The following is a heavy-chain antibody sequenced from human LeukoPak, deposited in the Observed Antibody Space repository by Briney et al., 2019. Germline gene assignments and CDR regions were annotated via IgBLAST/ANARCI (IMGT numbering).Heavy chain of an antibody. CDR1: GFSFSRYS. D-gene: IGHD3-9*01. Sequence: GGSLRLSCAASGFSFSRYSVNWVRQAPGKGLEWVSSISSGGSFIYYADSVKGRFTISRDNAKNSLYLQMNSLRAEDTAVYYCARDSSDYDILTGYYGVYGMDVWGQGTTVTVSS. CDR2: ISSGGSFI. V-gene: IGHV3-21*01. J-gene: IGHJ6*02. CDR3: ARDSSDYDILTGYYGVYGMDV.